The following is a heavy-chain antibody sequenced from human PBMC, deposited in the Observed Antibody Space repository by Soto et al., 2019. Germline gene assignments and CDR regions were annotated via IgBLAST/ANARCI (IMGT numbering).Heavy chain of an antibody. Sequence: ASVKVSCKASGYTFTSYAMHWVRQAPGQRLEWMGWINAGNGNTKYSQKFQGRVTITRDTSASTAYMELSSLRSEDTAVYYGARSIVVVTALVDWGQGTLVNVAS. J-gene: IGHJ4*02. CDR1: GYTFTSYA. V-gene: IGHV1-3*01. D-gene: IGHD2-21*02. CDR2: INAGNGNT. CDR3: ARSIVVVTALVD.